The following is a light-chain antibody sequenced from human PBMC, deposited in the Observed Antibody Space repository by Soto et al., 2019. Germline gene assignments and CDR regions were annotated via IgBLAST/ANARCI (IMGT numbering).Light chain of an antibody. J-gene: IGKJ1*01. CDR2: AAS. Sequence: DIQLTQSPSFLSASVGDRVTITCRASQGISCYLAWYQQKPGKAPKLLIYAASTLQSGVPSRFSGSGSGTEFTLTISSLQPEDFVTYYCQQLNSYPRTFGQGTKVEIK. CDR3: QQLNSYPRT. CDR1: QGISCY. V-gene: IGKV1-9*01.